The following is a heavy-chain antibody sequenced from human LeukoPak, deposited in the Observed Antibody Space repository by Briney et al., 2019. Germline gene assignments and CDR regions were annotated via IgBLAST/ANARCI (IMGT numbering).Heavy chain of an antibody. CDR1: GGSFSGYY. CDR2: INHSGST. CDR3: AEAITRVGYLDY. J-gene: IGHJ4*02. V-gene: IGHV4-34*01. D-gene: IGHD5-24*01. Sequence: KPSETQSLTCAVYGGSFSGYYWSWIRQPPGKGLEWIGEINHSGSTNYNPSLKSRVTISVDTSKNQFSLKLSSVTAADTAVYYCAEAITRVGYLDYWGQGTLVTVSS.